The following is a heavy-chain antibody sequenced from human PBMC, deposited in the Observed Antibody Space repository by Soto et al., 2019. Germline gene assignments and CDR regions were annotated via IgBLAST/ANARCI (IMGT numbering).Heavy chain of an antibody. J-gene: IGHJ5*01. D-gene: IGHD3-3*02. CDR3: ATVIFFHMTFVT. Sequence: GWSLRLSCEAFGVRFSGYAMSWVRQAPGKGLEWVASISGDADTIYYGDSVKGRFTLSRDNSNNTLFLKMSSLRAGDTAIYYCATVIFFHMTFVTWGQGTPVTVSS. CDR2: ISGDADTI. V-gene: IGHV3-23*02. CDR1: GVRFSGYA.